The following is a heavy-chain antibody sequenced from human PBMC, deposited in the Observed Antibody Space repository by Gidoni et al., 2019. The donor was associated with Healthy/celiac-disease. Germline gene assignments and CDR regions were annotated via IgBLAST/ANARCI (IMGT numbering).Heavy chain of an antibody. D-gene: IGHD6-13*01. Sequence: QLQLQESGPGLVKPSETLSLTCTVSGGSISSSSYYWGWIRQPPGKGLEWIGSIYYSGSTYYNPSLKSRVTISVDTSKNQFSLKLSSVTAADTAVYYCARRIAAPWFDPWGQGTLVTVSS. CDR3: ARRIAAPWFDP. CDR2: IYYSGST. V-gene: IGHV4-39*01. J-gene: IGHJ5*02. CDR1: GGSISSSSYY.